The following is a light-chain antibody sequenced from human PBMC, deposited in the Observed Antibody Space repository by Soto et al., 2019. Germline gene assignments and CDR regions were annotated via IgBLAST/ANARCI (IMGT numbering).Light chain of an antibody. J-gene: IGLJ2*01. CDR2: DGT. CDR1: NNDIGGYNY. CDR3: SSHSSSPTIMV. Sequence: QSALTQPASVSGSPGQSIAISCTGTNNDIGGYNYVSWYQQHPGKAPKLMIYDGTDRTSGVSGRFSGSKSGSAAPLTISGLQSEDEADYSCSSHSSSPTIMVFGGGTKLTVL. V-gene: IGLV2-14*03.